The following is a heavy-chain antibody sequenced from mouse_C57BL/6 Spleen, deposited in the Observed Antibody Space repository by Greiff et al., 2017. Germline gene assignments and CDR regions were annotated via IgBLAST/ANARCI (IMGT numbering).Heavy chain of an antibody. CDR3: ARSDGNYSGDD. Sequence: VQLQQSGAELVRPGASVKLSCKASGYTFTDYYINWVHPRPGQGLEWIARIYPGIGNTYSNDKFKGKATLTAEKSSSTAYMQLSSLTSEDYAVYFGARSDGNYSGDDWGTGTTVTVSS. CDR1: GYTFTDYY. D-gene: IGHD2-1*01. V-gene: IGHV1-76*01. J-gene: IGHJ1*03. CDR2: IYPGIGNT.